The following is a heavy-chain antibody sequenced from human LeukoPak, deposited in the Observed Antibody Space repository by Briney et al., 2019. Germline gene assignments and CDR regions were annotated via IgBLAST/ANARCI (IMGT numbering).Heavy chain of an antibody. J-gene: IGHJ4*02. Sequence: SETLSLTCTVSGGSISSYYWSWIRQPAGKGLEGIGRIYTSGSTNYNPSLKSRVTISVDKSKNQFSLKLSSVTAADTAVYYCARVMSSGWYYDYWGQGTPVTVSS. CDR1: GGSISSYY. CDR3: ARVMSSGWYYDY. V-gene: IGHV4-4*07. CDR2: IYTSGST. D-gene: IGHD6-19*01.